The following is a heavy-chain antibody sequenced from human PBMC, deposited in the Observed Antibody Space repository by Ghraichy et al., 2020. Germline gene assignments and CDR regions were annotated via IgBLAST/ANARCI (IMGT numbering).Heavy chain of an antibody. CDR3: ARGGRGVPGRGIDP. Sequence: SETLSLTCAVYGGSFSDYYWSWIRQPPGKGLEWIGEINHSGSTNYNPSLKSRVTISVDTSKNQFSLKLSSVTAADTAVYYCARGGRGVPGRGIDPWGQGTLVTVSS. D-gene: IGHD1-14*01. CDR2: INHSGST. J-gene: IGHJ5*02. CDR1: GGSFSDYY. V-gene: IGHV4-34*01.